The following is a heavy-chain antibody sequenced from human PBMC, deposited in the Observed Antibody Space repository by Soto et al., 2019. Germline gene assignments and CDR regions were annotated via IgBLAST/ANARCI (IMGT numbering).Heavy chain of an antibody. J-gene: IGHJ5*02. V-gene: IGHV1-46*01. CDR2: INPSGGST. CDR3: ARVASVLRFLEGPFDP. CDR1: GYTFTSYY. Sequence: QVQLVQSGAEVKKPGASMKVSCKASGYTFTSYYMHWVRQAPGQGLEWMGIINPSGGSTSYAQKFQGRVTMTRDTSTRTVYMELSSLRSEDTAVYYCARVASVLRFLEGPFDPWGQGTLVTVSS. D-gene: IGHD3-3*01.